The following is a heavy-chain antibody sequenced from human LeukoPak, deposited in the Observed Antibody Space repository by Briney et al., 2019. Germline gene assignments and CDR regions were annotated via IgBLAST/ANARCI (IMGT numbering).Heavy chain of an antibody. J-gene: IGHJ6*02. CDR1: GGTFSSYA. CDR2: IIPILGIA. D-gene: IGHD6-13*01. CDR3: ARNRGDSSSWYDGYYYYGMDV. V-gene: IGHV1-69*04. Sequence: SVKVSCKASGGTFSSYAISWVRQAPGQGLEWMGRIIPILGIANYAQKFQGRVTITADKSTSTAYMELSSLRSEDTAVYYCARNRGDSSSWYDGYYYYGMDVWGQGTTVTVSS.